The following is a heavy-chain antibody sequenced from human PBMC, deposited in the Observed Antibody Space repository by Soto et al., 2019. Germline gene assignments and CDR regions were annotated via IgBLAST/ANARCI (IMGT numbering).Heavy chain of an antibody. D-gene: IGHD5-12*01. J-gene: IGHJ4*02. Sequence: QVQLQESGPGLVKPSETLSLTCTVSGGSISGFYWSWIRQPPGKGLEWIGYNYDSGSTSYNPSLKSRVTISIDTSKNQFSLKLSSVTAADTAVYYCARHRGYSGYDSLDYWGQGTLVTVSS. CDR3: ARHRGYSGYDSLDY. V-gene: IGHV4-59*08. CDR1: GGSISGFY. CDR2: NYDSGST.